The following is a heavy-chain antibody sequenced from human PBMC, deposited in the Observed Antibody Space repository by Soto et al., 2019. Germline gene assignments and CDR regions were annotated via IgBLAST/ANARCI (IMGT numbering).Heavy chain of an antibody. D-gene: IGHD6-6*01. CDR1: GFSFTGYY. J-gene: IGHJ5*02. V-gene: IGHV1-2*02. CDR3: AKDLTRQLAYWLDP. Sequence: ASVKVSCKASGFSFTGYYIHWLRQAPGQGLEWMGWINAHSGGTEYAQKFQGRVTMTRDTSIATAYLTLTSLTSDDTALYYCAKDLTRQLAYWLDPWGQGXQVTVSS. CDR2: INAHSGGT.